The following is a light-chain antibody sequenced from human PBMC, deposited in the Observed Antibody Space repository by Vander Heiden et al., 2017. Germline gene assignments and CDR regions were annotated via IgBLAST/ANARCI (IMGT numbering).Light chain of an antibody. CDR2: GAS. V-gene: IGKV3-15*01. J-gene: IGKJ1*01. CDR1: RSASSN. CDR3: QQYNTWWT. Sequence: TLSVSPGERATLACSASRSASSNLAWYQQKPGQAPRLLIFGASTRAAGIPARCSGGGSGTVFPLTISSLQSEDFAVYYCQQYNTWWTFGQGTKVEIK.